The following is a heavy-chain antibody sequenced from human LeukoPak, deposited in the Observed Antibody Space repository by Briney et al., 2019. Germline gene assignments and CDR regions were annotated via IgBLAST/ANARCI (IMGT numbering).Heavy chain of an antibody. CDR2: IYYSGST. D-gene: IGHD6-19*01. V-gene: IGHV4-61*08. Sequence: SETLSLTCTVSGGSISSGGYYWSWIRQHPGKGLEWIGYIYYSGSTNYNPSLKSRVTISVDTSKNQFSLKLSSVTAADTAVYYCARARGYSSGWSSRPPYYYYGMDVWGQETTVTVSS. J-gene: IGHJ6*02. CDR3: ARARGYSSGWSSRPPYYYYGMDV. CDR1: GGSISSGGYY.